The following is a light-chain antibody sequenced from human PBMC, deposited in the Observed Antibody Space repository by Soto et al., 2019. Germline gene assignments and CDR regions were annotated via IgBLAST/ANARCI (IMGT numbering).Light chain of an antibody. J-gene: IGLJ1*01. V-gene: IGLV2-14*01. CDR2: EVS. CDR3: FSYTSRGTYV. Sequence: QSVLTQPASVSGSPGQSITISCTGTSSDVGNYKYVSWYQQHPGKAPKLMIYEVSNRPSGVSNRFSGSKSGNTASLTISGLQAEDETDYYCFSYTSRGTYVFGTGTKLTAL. CDR1: SSDVGNYKY.